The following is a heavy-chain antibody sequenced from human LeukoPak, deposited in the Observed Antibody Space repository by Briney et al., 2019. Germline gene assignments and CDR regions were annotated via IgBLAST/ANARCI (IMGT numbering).Heavy chain of an antibody. J-gene: IGHJ4*01. D-gene: IGHD3-22*01. CDR2: INPSGGNT. CDR1: GYTFTSYY. V-gene: IGHV1-46*01. Sequence: ASVKVSCKASGYTFTSYYMHWVRQAPGQGLEWMGIINPSGGNTNHAQKFQDRVTLTTDTSTSTAYMELRSLRSDDTAVYYCARGGGRYYYDSSGYGDYWGQGTLVTVSS. CDR3: ARGGGRYYYDSSGYGDY.